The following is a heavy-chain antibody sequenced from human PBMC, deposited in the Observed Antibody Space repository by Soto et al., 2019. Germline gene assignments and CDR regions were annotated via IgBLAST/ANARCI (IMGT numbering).Heavy chain of an antibody. V-gene: IGHV1-18*01. CDR1: GYTFTSYG. Sequence: ASVKVSCKASGYTFTSYGISWVRQAPGQGLEWMGWISAYNGNTNYAQKLQGRVTMTTDTSTSTAYMELRSLRSDDTAVYYCARVEYYYDSSRSRSYYFDYRGQGTLVTVSS. CDR3: ARVEYYYDSSRSRSYYFDY. J-gene: IGHJ4*02. CDR2: ISAYNGNT. D-gene: IGHD3-22*01.